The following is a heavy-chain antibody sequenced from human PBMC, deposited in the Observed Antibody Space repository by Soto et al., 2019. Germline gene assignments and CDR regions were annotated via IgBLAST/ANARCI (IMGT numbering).Heavy chain of an antibody. V-gene: IGHV1-58*01. CDR3: AAASGFGELFSYYYYYGMDV. J-gene: IGHJ6*02. D-gene: IGHD3-10*01. CDR2: IVVGSGNT. CDR1: GFTFTSSA. Sequence: ASVKVSCKASGFTFTSSAVQWVRQARGQRLEWIGWIVVGSGNTNYAQKFQERVTITRDMSTSTAYMELGSLRSEDTAVDYCAAASGFGELFSYYYYYGMDVWGQGTTVTVSS.